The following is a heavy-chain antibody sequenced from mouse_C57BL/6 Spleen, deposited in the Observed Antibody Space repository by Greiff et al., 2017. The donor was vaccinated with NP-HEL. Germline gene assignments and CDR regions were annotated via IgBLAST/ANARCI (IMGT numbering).Heavy chain of an antibody. CDR2: IYPNSGGP. D-gene: IGHD1-1*01. CDR1: GYTFTSYW. Sequence: VQLQQPGAELVKPGASVKLSCKASGYTFTSYWMHWVKQRPGRGLEWIGRIYPNSGGPNYPAHFPSKSTLTVDKPSSTAYMQLSSLTSEDSAVYYGARDYYGSSYGTWFAYWGQGTLVTVSA. V-gene: IGHV1-72*01. CDR3: ARDYYGSSYGTWFAY. J-gene: IGHJ3*01.